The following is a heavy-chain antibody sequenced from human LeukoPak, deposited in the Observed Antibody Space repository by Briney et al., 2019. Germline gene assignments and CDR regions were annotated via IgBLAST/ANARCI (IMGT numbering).Heavy chain of an antibody. CDR2: ISYDGSNK. Sequence: PGGSLRLSCAASGFTFSSYAMHWVRQAPGKGLEWVAVISYDGSNKYYADSVKGRFTISRDNSKNTLYLQMNSLRAEDTAVYYCANPGGDDYWGQGTLVTVS. CDR1: GFTFSSYA. CDR3: ANPGGDDY. J-gene: IGHJ4*02. D-gene: IGHD3-16*01. V-gene: IGHV3-30-3*01.